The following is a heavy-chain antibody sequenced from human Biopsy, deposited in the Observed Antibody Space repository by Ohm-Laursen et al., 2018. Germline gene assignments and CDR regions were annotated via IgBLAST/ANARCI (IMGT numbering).Heavy chain of an antibody. D-gene: IGHD6-19*01. Sequence: ASVKVSCKVSGYSFTSYYTHWVRQAPGQGHEWMGMINPSGSTTSYPQIFQGRVTMTRDTSKSTVYMELSSLRSADTAVYFCARSTGWYGDLYYFDYWGQGTLVTVSS. J-gene: IGHJ4*02. CDR1: GYSFTSYY. V-gene: IGHV1-46*01. CDR2: INPSGSTT. CDR3: ARSTGWYGDLYYFDY.